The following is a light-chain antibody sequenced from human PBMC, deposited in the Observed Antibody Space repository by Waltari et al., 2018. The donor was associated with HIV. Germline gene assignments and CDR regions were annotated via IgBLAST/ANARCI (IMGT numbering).Light chain of an antibody. Sequence: SALTQPASVSASPGQSITISCAGTSSAVGSYSLVSWYQQHPDNAPKLIIYEVTKRPSGISNRFSGSKSGNTASLTISGLQAEDEADYYCCSYAGSSTGVFGGGTKLTVL. CDR2: EVT. CDR3: CSYAGSSTGV. J-gene: IGLJ3*02. CDR1: SSAVGSYSL. V-gene: IGLV2-23*02.